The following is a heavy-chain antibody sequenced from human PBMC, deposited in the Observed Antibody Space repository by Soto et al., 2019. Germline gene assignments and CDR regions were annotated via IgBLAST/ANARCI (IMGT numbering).Heavy chain of an antibody. CDR2: ISYDGNNK. V-gene: IGHV3-30*18. CDR1: GFKFSTYG. CDR3: AKGLVGYVFAVQDHYFGTDV. Sequence: QVQLVESGGGVVQPGRSLRLSCGAAGFKFSTYGMHWVRQAPGKGLEWVAVISYDGNNKDYADSVKGRFTISRDNSKNTSYLQMNSLRAEDTAVYYCAKGLVGYVFAVQDHYFGTDVWGQGTTVAVSS. D-gene: IGHD3-10*02. J-gene: IGHJ6*02.